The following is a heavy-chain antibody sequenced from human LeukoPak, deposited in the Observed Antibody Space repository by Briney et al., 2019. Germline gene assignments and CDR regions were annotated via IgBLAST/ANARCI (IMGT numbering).Heavy chain of an antibody. J-gene: IGHJ5*02. CDR3: ARPYYYDSRIDP. CDR2: MYYSGST. V-gene: IGHV4-30-4*01. D-gene: IGHD3-22*01. Sequence: PSQTLSLTYTVSGGSISSGDYYWSWTRQPPGNGLEWIAYMYYSGSTYYNPSLKSRVTMSADTSKNQLSLKLSSVTAADTAVYYCARPYYYDSRIDPWGQGILVTVSS. CDR1: GGSISSGDYY.